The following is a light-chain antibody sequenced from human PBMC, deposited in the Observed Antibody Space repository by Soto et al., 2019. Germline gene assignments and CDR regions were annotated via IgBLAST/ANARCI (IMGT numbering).Light chain of an antibody. CDR3: RSYTSSSATEV. J-gene: IGLJ1*01. Sequence: QSVLAQPASGSGSPGQSITISWTGTSGDVGGYNYVSWYQQHPGIAPTLMIYEVSNRPSGVSNRFSGSKSANTAPPTISGLQAEDEADYYCRSYTSSSATEVCATGTKAIVL. V-gene: IGLV2-14*01. CDR1: SGDVGGYNY. CDR2: EVS.